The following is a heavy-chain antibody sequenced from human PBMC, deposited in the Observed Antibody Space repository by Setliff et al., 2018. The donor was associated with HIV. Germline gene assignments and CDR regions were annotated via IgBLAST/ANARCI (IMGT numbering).Heavy chain of an antibody. D-gene: IGHD4-17*01. Sequence: ASVKVSCKASGYMFTSYAVVWVRQAPGQGFEWMGWISGYNGNTKYAEKVQGGVTMTTDTSTSTAYMELRSLRSDDTAVYYCARGTTLNVVPDAFDIWGQGTMVTVSS. CDR2: ISGYNGNT. J-gene: IGHJ3*02. CDR1: GYMFTSYA. CDR3: ARGTTLNVVPDAFDI. V-gene: IGHV1-18*01.